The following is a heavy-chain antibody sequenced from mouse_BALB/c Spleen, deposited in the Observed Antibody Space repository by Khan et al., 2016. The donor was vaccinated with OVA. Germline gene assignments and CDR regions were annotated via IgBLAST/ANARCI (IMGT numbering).Heavy chain of an antibody. CDR1: GFTFSNYW. Sequence: EVKLEESGGGLVQPGGSMKLSCVASGFTFSNYWMNWVRQSPEKGFEWVAEIRLKSNIYATHYAESVRGRFTISRDDSRSSVYLQMNNLGAEDTAIYYCARGWDWYFDVWGAGTTVTVSS. D-gene: IGHD3-3*01. CDR3: ARGWDWYFDV. V-gene: IGHV6-6*02. J-gene: IGHJ1*01. CDR2: IRLKSNIYAT.